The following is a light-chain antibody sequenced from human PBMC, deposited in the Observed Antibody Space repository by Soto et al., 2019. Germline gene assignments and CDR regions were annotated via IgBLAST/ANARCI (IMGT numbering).Light chain of an antibody. V-gene: IGLV2-23*02. J-gene: IGLJ1*01. CDR3: CSYAGSSTYV. Sequence: CVLTQPASGSGSPGQSIASSCTGTSSVVGSYNLVSWYQQHPGKAPKVMIYEVSKRPSGVPNRFSGSKSGNTASLTISGLQAEDEADYYCCSYAGSSTYVFGTGTKVTVL. CDR1: SSVVGSYNL. CDR2: EVS.